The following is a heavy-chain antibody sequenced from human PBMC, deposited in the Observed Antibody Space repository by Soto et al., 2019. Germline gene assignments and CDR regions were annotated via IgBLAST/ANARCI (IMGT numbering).Heavy chain of an antibody. CDR3: ARHVVYCSGGSCYFDWFDL. J-gene: IGHJ5*02. D-gene: IGHD2-15*01. CDR2: IYYSGST. V-gene: IGHV4-59*08. Sequence: QVQLQESGPGLVKPSETLSLTCTVSGGSISSYYWSWIRQPPGKGLEWIGYIYYSGSTNYNPSLMSRVTISVDTSKNQCSLKLSSVTAADTAVYYCARHVVYCSGGSCYFDWFDLWGQIPLVTVSS. CDR1: GGSISSYY.